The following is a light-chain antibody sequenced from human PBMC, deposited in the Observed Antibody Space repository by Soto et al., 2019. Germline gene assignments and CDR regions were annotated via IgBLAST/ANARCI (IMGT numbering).Light chain of an antibody. Sequence: DIQMTQSPSTLSASVGDRVTITCRASQSISSWLAWYQQKPGKAPKVLIYDASSLDSGVPSRFSGSGSGTDFTLTISNLQPEDFATYFCQQTYSTLFTFGPGTKVEIK. V-gene: IGKV1-5*01. J-gene: IGKJ3*01. CDR3: QQTYSTLFT. CDR1: QSISSW. CDR2: DAS.